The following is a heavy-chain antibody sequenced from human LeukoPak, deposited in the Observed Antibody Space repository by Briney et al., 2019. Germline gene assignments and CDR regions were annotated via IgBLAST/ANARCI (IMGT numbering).Heavy chain of an antibody. Sequence: SETLSLTCTVSGGSISSYYWSWIRQPPGKGLEWIGYIYYSGSTNYNPSLKRRVTISVDTSKNQFSLKLSSVTAADTAVYYCARDSRGYCSGGSCYSQDYYGMDVWGQGTTVTVSS. CDR3: ARDSRGYCSGGSCYSQDYYGMDV. CDR2: IYYSGST. D-gene: IGHD2-15*01. CDR1: GGSISSYY. V-gene: IGHV4-59*01. J-gene: IGHJ6*02.